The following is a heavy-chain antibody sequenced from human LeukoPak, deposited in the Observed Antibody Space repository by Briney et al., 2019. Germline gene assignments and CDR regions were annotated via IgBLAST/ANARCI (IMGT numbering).Heavy chain of an antibody. CDR1: GYTFTNYG. J-gene: IGHJ6*03. D-gene: IGHD2-2*01. V-gene: IGHV1-18*01. Sequence: ASVKVSCKASGYTFTNYGISWVRQAPGHGLEWLGWISTYNGNTNYAQKLQGRVTTTTDTATSTAYMDLRSLRSDDTAVYYCARDWNEVVPAATFGYYYYYMDVWGKGTTVTVSS. CDR2: ISTYNGNT. CDR3: ARDWNEVVPAATFGYYYYYMDV.